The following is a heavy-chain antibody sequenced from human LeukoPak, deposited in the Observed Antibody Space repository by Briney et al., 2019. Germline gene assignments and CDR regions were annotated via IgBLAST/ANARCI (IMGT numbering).Heavy chain of an antibody. D-gene: IGHD2-2*01. CDR2: IIPIFGTT. J-gene: IGHJ5*02. CDR3: ARDRIYCSSTSCYSVNWFDP. CDR1: GYSFTSYG. V-gene: IGHV1-69*05. Sequence: SVNLSRNASGYSFTSYGISWVRQAPGQRLGWVGGIIPIFGTTSNTQKFQGRVTITTHESTSTAYMELSSLRSEDTAVYYCARDRIYCSSTSCYSVNWFDPWGQGTLVTVSS.